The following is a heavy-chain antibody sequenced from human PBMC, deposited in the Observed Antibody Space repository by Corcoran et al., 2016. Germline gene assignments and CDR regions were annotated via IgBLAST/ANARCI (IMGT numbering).Heavy chain of an antibody. CDR2: ITGEGSDT. CDR3: ARGGGWSSGRFRAFGF. CDR1: GFAFSTYW. V-gene: IGHV3-74*03. Sequence: EVQLVESGGGLVQPGGSLRLSCASSGFAFSTYWMHWVRQVPGKGLMWVSRITGEGSDTTYADSVKGRFTTSRDNAEKSLYLKMDSLRAEETSVYYCARGGGWSSGRFRAFGFWGQGTMVTVSS. D-gene: IGHD6-25*01. J-gene: IGHJ3*01.